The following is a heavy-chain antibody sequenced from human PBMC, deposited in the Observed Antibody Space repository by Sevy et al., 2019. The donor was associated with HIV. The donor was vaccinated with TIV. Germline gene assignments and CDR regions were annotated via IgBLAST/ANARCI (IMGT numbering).Heavy chain of an antibody. CDR2: ISSSSNYI. Sequence: GGSLRLSCAASGFTFSSYNMNWVRQAPGKGLEWVSSISSSSNYIYYADSMKGRFTISRDNAKNSLYLQMNSLRAEDTAVYYCARVVAYCSGGICFPGYYYGMDVWGQGTTVTVSS. CDR1: GFTFSSYN. V-gene: IGHV3-21*01. D-gene: IGHD2-15*01. J-gene: IGHJ6*02. CDR3: ARVVAYCSGGICFPGYYYGMDV.